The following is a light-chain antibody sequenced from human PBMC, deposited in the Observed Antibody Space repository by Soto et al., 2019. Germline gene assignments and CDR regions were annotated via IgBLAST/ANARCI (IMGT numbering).Light chain of an antibody. CDR3: LLSYNGPYV. Sequence: QAVLTQEPWLTVSPGGTVTLTCVSSTGAVTNGHYPYWFQQKPGQAPRTLIYDTTNRHSWTPARFSGSLLGGKAALTLSGAQPEDEAEYYCLLSYNGPYVFGTGTKVTVL. CDR1: TGAVTNGHY. V-gene: IGLV7-46*01. CDR2: DTT. J-gene: IGLJ1*01.